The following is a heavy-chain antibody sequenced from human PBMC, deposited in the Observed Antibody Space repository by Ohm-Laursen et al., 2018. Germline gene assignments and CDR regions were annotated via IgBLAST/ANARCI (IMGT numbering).Heavy chain of an antibody. D-gene: IGHD1-7*01. J-gene: IGHJ6*02. Sequence: SQTLSLTCTVSGGSISSGGYYWSWIRQHPGKGLEWIGYIYYSGSTYYNPSLKSRVTISVDTSKNQFSLKLSSVTAADTAVYYCARDAFITGTIYYYYGMDVWGQGTTVTVSS. V-gene: IGHV4-31*03. CDR2: IYYSGST. CDR1: GGSISSGGYY. CDR3: ARDAFITGTIYYYYGMDV.